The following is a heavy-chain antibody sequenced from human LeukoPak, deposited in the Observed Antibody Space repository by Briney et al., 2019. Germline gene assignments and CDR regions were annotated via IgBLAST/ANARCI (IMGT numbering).Heavy chain of an antibody. Sequence: ASVKVSCKASGYTFTGYYMHWVRQAPGQGLEWMGWISAYNGNTNYAQKLQGRVTMTTDTSTSTAYMELRSLRSDDTAVYYCARSEDYYGSGSYYKILDYWGQGTLVTVSS. CDR1: GYTFTGYY. CDR3: ARSEDYYGSGSYYKILDY. CDR2: ISAYNGNT. J-gene: IGHJ4*02. D-gene: IGHD3-10*01. V-gene: IGHV1-18*04.